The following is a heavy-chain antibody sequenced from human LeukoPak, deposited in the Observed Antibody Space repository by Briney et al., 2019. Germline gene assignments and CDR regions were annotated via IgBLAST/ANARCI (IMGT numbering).Heavy chain of an antibody. Sequence: GGSLRLSCAASGFTFSSYAMSWVRQAPGKGLEWVSAISGSGGSTYYADSVKGRFTISRDNSKNALYLQMNSLRAEDTAVYYCAKDTRGYSYGYEIDYWGQGTLVTVSS. CDR3: AKDTRGYSYGYEIDY. J-gene: IGHJ4*02. CDR1: GFTFSSYA. CDR2: ISGSGGST. D-gene: IGHD5-18*01. V-gene: IGHV3-23*01.